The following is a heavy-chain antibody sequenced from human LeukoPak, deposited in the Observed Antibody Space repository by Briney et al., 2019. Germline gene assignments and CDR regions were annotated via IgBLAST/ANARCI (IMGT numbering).Heavy chain of an antibody. CDR1: GFTFSSYS. CDR2: ISSSSSYI. CDR3: ARVVAVAGRAFDI. D-gene: IGHD6-19*01. Sequence: GGSLKLSCAASGFTFSSYSMNWVRQAPGKGLEWVSSISSSSSYIYYADSVKGRFTISRDNAKNSLYLQMNSLRAEDTAVYYCARVVAVAGRAFDIWGQGTMVTVSS. V-gene: IGHV3-21*01. J-gene: IGHJ3*02.